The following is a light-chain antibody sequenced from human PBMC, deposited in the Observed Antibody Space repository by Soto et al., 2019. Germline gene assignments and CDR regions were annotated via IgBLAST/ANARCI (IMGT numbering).Light chain of an antibody. CDR2: SAS. CDR1: QSISDT. CDR3: QQYNNWPWT. V-gene: IGKV3-15*01. J-gene: IGKJ1*01. Sequence: EIVMTHSPATLSVSPGGRATLSCRASQSISDTLAWYQQKPGQAPRLLIYSASRGATGSPARFSGSGSGTDFTLTISSLQSEDFAVYYCQQYNNWPWTFGQGTKVDIK.